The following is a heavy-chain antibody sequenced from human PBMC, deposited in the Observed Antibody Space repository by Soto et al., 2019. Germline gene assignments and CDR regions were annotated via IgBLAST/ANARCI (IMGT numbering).Heavy chain of an antibody. CDR3: ARDGGYYDSSGQRYYYYYYGMDV. CDR2: IYYSGST. V-gene: IGHV4-59*01. D-gene: IGHD3-22*01. CDR1: GGSISSYY. J-gene: IGHJ6*02. Sequence: ETLSLTCTVSGGSISSYYWSWIRQPPGKGLEWIGYIYYSGSTNYNPSLKSRVTISVDTSKNQFSMKLSSVTAADTAVYYCARDGGYYDSSGQRYYYYYYGMDVWGQGTTVTVS.